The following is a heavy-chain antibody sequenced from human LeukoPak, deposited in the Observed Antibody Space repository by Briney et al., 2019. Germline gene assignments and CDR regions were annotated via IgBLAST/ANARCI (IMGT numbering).Heavy chain of an antibody. CDR1: GGSISSGGYY. V-gene: IGHV4-61*08. Sequence: SETLSLTCAVSGGSISSGGYYWSWIRQPPGKGLEWIGYIYYSGSTNYNPSLKSRVTISIDTSKNQFSLKLSSVTAADTAVYYCARYTGYCSSTSCRGSIDYWGQGTLVTVSS. CDR3: ARYTGYCSSTSCRGSIDY. CDR2: IYYSGST. J-gene: IGHJ4*02. D-gene: IGHD2-2*01.